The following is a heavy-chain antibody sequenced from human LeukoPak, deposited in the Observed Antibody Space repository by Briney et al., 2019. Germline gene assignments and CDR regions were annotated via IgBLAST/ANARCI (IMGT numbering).Heavy chain of an antibody. CDR2: INPSGGST. CDR3: ARVDCGSTSCYAGFDY. J-gene: IGHJ4*02. Sequence: ASVNVSFTASGYTFTSYYMHWVRQAPGQGLEWMGIINPSGGSTSYAQKFQGRVTMTRDTSTSTVYMELSSLRSEDTAVYYCARVDCGSTSCYAGFDYWGQGTLVTVSS. CDR1: GYTFTSYY. D-gene: IGHD2-2*01. V-gene: IGHV1-46*01.